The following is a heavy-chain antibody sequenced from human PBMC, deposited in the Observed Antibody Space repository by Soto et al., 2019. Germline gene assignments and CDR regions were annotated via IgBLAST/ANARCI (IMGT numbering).Heavy chain of an antibody. J-gene: IGHJ6*03. CDR2: TRNKANSYTT. CDR1: GFTFSDDY. CDR3: TRVVRYYMDV. Sequence: EVQLVESGGGLVQPGGSLRLSCAASGFTFSDDYMDWVRQAPGKGLEWVGRTRNKANSYTTEYAESVKGRFTISRDDSKNSLYLQMNSLKTEDAAVYYCTRVVRYYMDVWGKGTTVTVSS. V-gene: IGHV3-72*01.